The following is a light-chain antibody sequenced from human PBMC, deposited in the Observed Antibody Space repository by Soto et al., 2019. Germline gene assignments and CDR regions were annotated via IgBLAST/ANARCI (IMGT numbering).Light chain of an antibody. J-gene: IGKJ1*01. CDR3: QQYNSYSWT. CDR1: QSISYW. Sequence: DIQMTQAPSTLSASVGDRVTITCRASQSISYWLAWYQQKPGKASNLLIYDASNLESGVPSRFSGSGFGTEFTLTISSLQPDDFATYYCQQYNSYSWTFGQGTKVDLK. CDR2: DAS. V-gene: IGKV1-5*01.